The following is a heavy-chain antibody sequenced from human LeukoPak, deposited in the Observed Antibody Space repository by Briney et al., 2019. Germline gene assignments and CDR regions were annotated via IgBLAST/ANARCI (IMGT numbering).Heavy chain of an antibody. D-gene: IGHD3-22*01. CDR2: ISAYNGHT. Sequence: ASVKVSCKASGYTFTSYGFSWVRQAPGQGLEWMGWISAYNGHTNYAQKLQGRVTMTTDTSTSTAYMELRSLRSDDTAVYSCARDTYYYDRSDRPWYLIFDYWGQGTLVTVSS. J-gene: IGHJ4*02. V-gene: IGHV1-18*01. CDR1: GYTFTSYG. CDR3: ARDTYYYDRSDRPWYLIFDY.